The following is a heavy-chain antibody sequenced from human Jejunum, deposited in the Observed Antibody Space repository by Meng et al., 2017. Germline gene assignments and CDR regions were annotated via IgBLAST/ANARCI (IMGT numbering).Heavy chain of an antibody. J-gene: IGHJ4*02. CDR2: IKKDGSST. Sequence: GESLKISCAASGFTFSIYWMHWVRQAPGKGLVWVSLIKKDGSSTSYADSVKGRFTISRDNAKNTLYLQMNSLRAEDTAVYYCARDSPSVGATSDYWGQGTLVTVSS. CDR3: ARDSPSVGATSDY. V-gene: IGHV3-74*01. D-gene: IGHD1-26*01. CDR1: GFTFSIYW.